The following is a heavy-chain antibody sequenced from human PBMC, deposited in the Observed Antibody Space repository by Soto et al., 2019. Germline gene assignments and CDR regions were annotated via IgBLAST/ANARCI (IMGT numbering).Heavy chain of an antibody. D-gene: IGHD6-13*01. CDR1: GGSFSGYY. V-gene: IGHV4-34*01. CDR2: INYSGST. Sequence: SETLSLTCAVYGGSFSGYYWSWIRQPPGKGLEWIGNINYSGSTYNNPSLKSRVTISVDTSKNQFFLKLSSVTAADTAVYYCASQPGIAAADDYWGQGTLVTVSS. J-gene: IGHJ4*02. CDR3: ASQPGIAAADDY.